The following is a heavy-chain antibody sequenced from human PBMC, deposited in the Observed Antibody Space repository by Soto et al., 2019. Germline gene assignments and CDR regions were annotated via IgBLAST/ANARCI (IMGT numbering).Heavy chain of an antibody. CDR3: ARVTPAGY. D-gene: IGHD6-13*01. V-gene: IGHV3-21*01. CDR1: GVTFSSYS. CDR2: ISSSSSYI. J-gene: IGHJ4*02. Sequence: GSQRLSCAGCGVTFSSYSMNWVRQAPGKGLEWVSSISSSSSYIYYADSVKGRFTISRDNAKNSLYLQMNSLRAEDTAVYYCARVTPAGYWGQGTLVTVSS.